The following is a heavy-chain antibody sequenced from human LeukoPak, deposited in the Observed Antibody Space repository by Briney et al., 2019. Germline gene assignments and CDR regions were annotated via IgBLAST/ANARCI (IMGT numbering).Heavy chain of an antibody. J-gene: IGHJ4*02. Sequence: GASLKISCQGSGYTFTSHWIGWVRQMPGKGLEWMGIIYPGDSDTKYSPSFRGQVTMSVDKSVSTAYLQWSSLKASDTATYYCVRLATLTTTDYWGQGTLVTVSS. CDR2: IYPGDSDT. V-gene: IGHV5-51*01. D-gene: IGHD2-15*01. CDR1: GYTFTSHW. CDR3: VRLATLTTTDY.